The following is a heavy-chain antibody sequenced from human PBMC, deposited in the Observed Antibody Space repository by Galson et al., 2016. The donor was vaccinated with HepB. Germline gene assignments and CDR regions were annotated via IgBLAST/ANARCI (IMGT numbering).Heavy chain of an antibody. V-gene: IGHV1-3*01. CDR3: ARDMGYSSGWYFHH. D-gene: IGHD6-19*01. Sequence: SVKVSCKASGYRFSSFGMQWARQAPGQRLEWMGWINAGDGDTRYSQKFQGRVTITRDTSASTAYMELSSLRSEDTAVYYCARDMGYSSGWYFHHWGQGTLIRVSS. CDR1: GYRFSSFG. J-gene: IGHJ1*01. CDR2: INAGDGDT.